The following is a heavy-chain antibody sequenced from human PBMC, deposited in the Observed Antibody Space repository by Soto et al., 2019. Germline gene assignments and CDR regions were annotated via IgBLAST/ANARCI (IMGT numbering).Heavy chain of an antibody. D-gene: IGHD3-3*01. Sequence: EVQLLESGGGLVQPGGSLRLSCAASGFTFSSYAMSWVRQAPGKGLEWVSAISGSGGSTYYAVSVKGRFTISRENSKNTLYLQMNSLRAEDTAVYYCAKDHLRIATDFWSGYYLSAFDYWGQGTLVTVSS. CDR1: GFTFSSYA. J-gene: IGHJ4*02. CDR2: ISGSGGST. CDR3: AKDHLRIATDFWSGYYLSAFDY. V-gene: IGHV3-23*01.